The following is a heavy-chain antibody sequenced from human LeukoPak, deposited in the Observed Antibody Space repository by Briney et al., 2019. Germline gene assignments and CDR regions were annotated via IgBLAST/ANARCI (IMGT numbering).Heavy chain of an antibody. Sequence: SETLSLTCTVSGGSISSYYWSWIRQPPGKGLEWIGYIYYSGSTNYNPSLKSRVTISVDTSKNQFSLKLSSVTAADTAAYYCARERLRSFDYWGQGTLVTVSS. CDR3: ARERLRSFDY. CDR2: IYYSGST. CDR1: GGSISSYY. D-gene: IGHD4/OR15-4a*01. J-gene: IGHJ4*02. V-gene: IGHV4-59*01.